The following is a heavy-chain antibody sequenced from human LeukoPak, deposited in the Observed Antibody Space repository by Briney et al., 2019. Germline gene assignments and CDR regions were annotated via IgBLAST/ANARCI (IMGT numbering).Heavy chain of an antibody. D-gene: IGHD3-10*02. Sequence: GGSLRLSCSASGNIFDILGMHWVRQAPGKGLQWVSFISHDGSQTSYGDSMRGRFTIARDNAKNSLYLQMNSLRAEDTAVYYCAELGITMIGGVWGKGTTVTISS. CDR3: AELGITMIGGV. CDR2: ISHDGSQT. V-gene: IGHV3-30*07. CDR1: GNIFDILG. J-gene: IGHJ6*04.